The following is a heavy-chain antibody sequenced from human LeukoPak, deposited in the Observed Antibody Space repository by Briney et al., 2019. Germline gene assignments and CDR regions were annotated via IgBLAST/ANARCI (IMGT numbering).Heavy chain of an antibody. CDR3: SRDRLGGLDL. V-gene: IGHV3-21*01. J-gene: IGHJ5*02. D-gene: IGHD5-12*01. CDR2: ISTMSNYI. CDR1: GFTFSSYA. Sequence: RTGGSLRLSCAASGFTFSSYAMSWVRQAPGKGLEWVSSISTMSNYIFYGDSVKGRFTVSRDNAKNSVYLQMNSLRPENTAVYYCSRDRLGGLDLWGQGTLVTVSP.